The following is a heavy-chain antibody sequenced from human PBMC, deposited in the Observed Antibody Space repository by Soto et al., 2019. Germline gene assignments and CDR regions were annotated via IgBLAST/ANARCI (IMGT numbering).Heavy chain of an antibody. CDR3: ARDRLGATGDY. D-gene: IGHD1-26*01. J-gene: IGHJ4*02. CDR2: ISAYNANT. Sequence: ASVKVSCKASGYTFTSYGISWVRQAPGQGLEWMGWISAYNANTNYAQKLQGRVTMATNTSTSTSYMELRSLRSDDTAVYFCARDRLGATGDYWGQGTLVTVSS. V-gene: IGHV1-18*01. CDR1: GYTFTSYG.